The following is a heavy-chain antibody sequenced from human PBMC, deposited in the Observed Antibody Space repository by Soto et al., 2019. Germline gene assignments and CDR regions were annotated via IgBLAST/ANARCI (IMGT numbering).Heavy chain of an antibody. V-gene: IGHV4-61*08. CDR2: VYFSGST. J-gene: IGHJ5*02. Sequence: SATLSLTCIVSGDSFSSGDYYWIWVRQPPGKVLEWIGHVYFSGSTNYIPSLKSRLTMSVDTAKNQFSLKLNSVTAADTAVYYCARIPVYTYMIYWCDPCGQGTQVTVSS. D-gene: IGHD3-16*01. CDR1: GDSFSSGDYY. CDR3: ARIPVYTYMIYWCDP.